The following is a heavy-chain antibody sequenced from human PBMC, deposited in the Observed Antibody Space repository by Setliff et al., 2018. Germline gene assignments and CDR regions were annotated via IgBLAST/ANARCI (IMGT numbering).Heavy chain of an antibody. Sequence: GGSLRLSCAASGFTFSSYSMNWVRQAPGKGLEWVSSISSSSSYIYYADSVKGRFTISRDNSKNTVFLQMNSLRAEDTAVYYCTKHRSVVVVAATNYWGQGTLVTVSS. CDR1: GFTFSSYS. V-gene: IGHV3-21*04. CDR2: ISSSSSYI. CDR3: TKHRSVVVVAATNY. J-gene: IGHJ4*02. D-gene: IGHD2-15*01.